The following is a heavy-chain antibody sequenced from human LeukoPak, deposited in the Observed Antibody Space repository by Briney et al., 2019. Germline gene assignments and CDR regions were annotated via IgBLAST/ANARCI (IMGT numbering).Heavy chain of an antibody. CDR1: GDSVSTNSAA. J-gene: IGHJ4*02. Sequence: SQTLSLTCAISGDSVSTNSAAYNWIRQSPSRGLEWLGRTYYRSKWNYEYAVSVRSRTTVNLDTSKNQFSLQLNSVTPDDTAVYYCARAVIGTTRYFESWGQGTLVTVSS. V-gene: IGHV6-1*01. D-gene: IGHD1-1*01. CDR3: ARAVIGTTRYFES. CDR2: TYYRSKWNY.